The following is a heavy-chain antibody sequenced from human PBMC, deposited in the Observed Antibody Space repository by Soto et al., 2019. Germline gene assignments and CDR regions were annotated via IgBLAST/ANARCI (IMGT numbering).Heavy chain of an antibody. J-gene: IGHJ6*02. CDR3: ARGNYVLRFLEWLPAYYYYGMDV. CDR2: IDPSDSYT. D-gene: IGHD3-3*01. Sequence: AGESLKISCKGSGYSFTTYWINWVRQMPGKGLEWMGRIDPSDSYTNYSPSFQGRVTLSTDKSISTAYLQWSSLRASDTAMYYCARGNYVLRFLEWLPAYYYYGMDVWGQGTTVTVSS. V-gene: IGHV5-10-1*01. CDR1: GYSFTTYW.